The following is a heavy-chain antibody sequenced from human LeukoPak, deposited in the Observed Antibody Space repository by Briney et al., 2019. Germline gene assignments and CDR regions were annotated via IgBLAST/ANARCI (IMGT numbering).Heavy chain of an antibody. V-gene: IGHV1-46*01. CDR2: INPSGGST. Sequence: ASVKVSCKASGYTLTSYYMHWVRQAPGQGLEWMGIINPSGGSTSYAQKFQGRVTITRDTSASTAYIELRSLRSEDTAMYYCARGSTSDWPLDHWGQETLVTISS. CDR3: ARGSTSDWPLDH. CDR1: GYTLTSYY. J-gene: IGHJ4*02. D-gene: IGHD2-2*01.